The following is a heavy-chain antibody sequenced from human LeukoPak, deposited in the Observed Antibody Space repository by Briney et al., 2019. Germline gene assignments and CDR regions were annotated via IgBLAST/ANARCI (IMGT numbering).Heavy chain of an antibody. D-gene: IGHD1-26*01. CDR1: GGSISSGSYY. V-gene: IGHV4-61*02. CDR2: IYTSGST. Sequence: SQTLSLTCTVSGGSISSGSYYWSWIRQPAGKGLEWIGRIYTSGSTNYNPSLKSRVTISIDTSKNQFSLKLSSVTAADTAVYYCAPSLGSYYGPPAGYWGQGTLVTVSS. J-gene: IGHJ4*02. CDR3: APSLGSYYGPPAGY.